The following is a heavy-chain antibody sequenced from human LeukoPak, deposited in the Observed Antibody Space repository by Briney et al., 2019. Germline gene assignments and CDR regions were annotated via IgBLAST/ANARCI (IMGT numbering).Heavy chain of an antibody. CDR3: ARVSEYCSSTSCYDYYYGMDV. CDR2: IYSGGST. D-gene: IGHD2-2*01. CDR1: GFTVSSNY. V-gene: IGHV3-66*01. J-gene: IGHJ6*02. Sequence: GGSLRLSCAASGFTVSSNYMSWVRQAPGKGLEWVSVIYSGGSTYYADSVKGRFTISRDNSKNTLYLQMNSLRAEDTAVYYCARVSEYCSSTSCYDYYYGMDVWGQRTTVTVSS.